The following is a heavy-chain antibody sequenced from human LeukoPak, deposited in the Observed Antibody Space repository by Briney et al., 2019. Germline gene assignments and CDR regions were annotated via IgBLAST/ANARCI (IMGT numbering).Heavy chain of an antibody. CDR1: GFTFSDYY. Sequence: PGGSLRLSCAASGFTFSDYYMSWIRQAPGKGLEGVSYISSSGSTIYYADSVKGRFTISRDNAKNSLYLQMNSLRAEDTAVYYCARDLRYSGSYVVGYWGQGTLVTVSS. V-gene: IGHV3-11*01. CDR3: ARDLRYSGSYVVGY. J-gene: IGHJ4*02. CDR2: ISSSGSTI. D-gene: IGHD1-26*01.